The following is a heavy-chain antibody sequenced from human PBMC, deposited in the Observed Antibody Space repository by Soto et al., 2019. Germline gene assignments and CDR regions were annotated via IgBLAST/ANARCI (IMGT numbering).Heavy chain of an antibody. J-gene: IGHJ4*02. CDR2: ISYDGSNK. Sequence: QVQLVESGGGVVQPGKSLRLSCAASGFTFSSYGMDWVRQAPGKGLEWVAVISYDGSNKYYADSVKGRFTISRDNSKNTLYLQMSSLRADDTAVYYCAKDRMGAGVRGYFDYWGQGTLVTVSS. V-gene: IGHV3-30*18. CDR3: AKDRMGAGVRGYFDY. CDR1: GFTFSSYG. D-gene: IGHD3-10*01.